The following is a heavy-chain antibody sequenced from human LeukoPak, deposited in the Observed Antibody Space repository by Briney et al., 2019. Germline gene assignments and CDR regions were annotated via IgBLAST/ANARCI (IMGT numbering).Heavy chain of an antibody. D-gene: IGHD6-19*01. V-gene: IGHV3-48*03. CDR1: GFTFSSYE. J-gene: IGHJ6*04. CDR3: ARGAVAGNGYYYYGMDV. Sequence: PGGSLRLSCAASGFTFSSYEMNWVRQAPGKGLEWVSYISSSGSTIYYADSVKVRFTISRVNAKNSLYLQMNSLRAEDTAVYYCARGAVAGNGYYYYGMDVWGKGTTVTVSS. CDR2: ISSSGSTI.